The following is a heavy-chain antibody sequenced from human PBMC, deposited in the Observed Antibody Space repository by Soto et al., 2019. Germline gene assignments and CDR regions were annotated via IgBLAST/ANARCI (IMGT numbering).Heavy chain of an antibody. CDR3: AKRRGAGGHFDY. V-gene: IGHV3-23*01. J-gene: IGHJ4*02. CDR1: GFTFSSYA. Sequence: DVQLLESGGGLVHPEGSLRLSCAASGFTFSSYAMGWVRQGPGKGLEWVAVVSIGGSTHYADSVRGRFTISRDNSKNTLSLQMNSLTAEDTAAYFCAKRRGAGGHFDYWGQGALVTVSS. D-gene: IGHD2-15*01. CDR2: VSIGGST.